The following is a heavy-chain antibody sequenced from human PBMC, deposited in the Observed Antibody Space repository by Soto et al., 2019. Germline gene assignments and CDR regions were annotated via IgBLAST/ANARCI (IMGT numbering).Heavy chain of an antibody. CDR2: IIPILGIA. Sequence: GASGKVCCKASGGTFSSYTISWVRQAPGQGLEWMGRIIPILGIANYAQKFQGRVTITADKSTSTAYMELSSLRSEDTAVYYCARVRRGDIVVVPAAEGGMDVWGQGTTVTVSS. V-gene: IGHV1-69*02. D-gene: IGHD2-2*01. CDR3: ARVRRGDIVVVPAAEGGMDV. J-gene: IGHJ6*02. CDR1: GGTFSSYT.